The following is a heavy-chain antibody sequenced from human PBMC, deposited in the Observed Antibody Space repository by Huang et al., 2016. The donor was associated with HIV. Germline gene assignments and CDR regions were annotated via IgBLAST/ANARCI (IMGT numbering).Heavy chain of an antibody. CDR3: ARGRGGTHSYFFYSMDV. CDR2: VYTSGVL. Sequence: QVQLQESGPGLVQPSQTLSLICTVSGDSISSGAFYWTWIRQSAGGGLQWIGHVYTSGVLLSNGSLRSRVTIALDTSKNQLSLNLRSVTAADTALYFCARGRGGTHSYFFYSMDVWGAGTAVIVSS. CDR1: GDSISSGAFY. J-gene: IGHJ6*03. V-gene: IGHV4-61*09. D-gene: IGHD1-26*01.